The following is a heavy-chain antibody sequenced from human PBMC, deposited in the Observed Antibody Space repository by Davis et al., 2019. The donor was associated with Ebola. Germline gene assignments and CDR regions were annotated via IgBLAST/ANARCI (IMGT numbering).Heavy chain of an antibody. J-gene: IGHJ4*02. CDR1: GGIFTSYA. V-gene: IGHV1-69*13. CDR3: ARVIPGYSSGWFDY. D-gene: IGHD6-19*01. Sequence: SVKVSCKASGGIFTSYAISWVRQAPGQGLEWLGGIIPIFGTPNYAQRFQGRVTITADESTSTAYMELSSLRSEDTAVYYCARVIPGYSSGWFDYWGQGTLVTVSS. CDR2: IIPIFGTP.